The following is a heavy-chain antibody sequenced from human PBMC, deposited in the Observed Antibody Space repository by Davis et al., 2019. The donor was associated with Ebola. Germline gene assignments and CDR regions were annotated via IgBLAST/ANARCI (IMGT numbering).Heavy chain of an antibody. CDR2: ISYDGSNK. V-gene: IGHV3-30-3*01. CDR1: GFTFSSYA. J-gene: IGHJ3*02. D-gene: IGHD1-26*01. CDR3: ARRYSGSYYNAFDI. Sequence: GGSLRLSCAASGFTFSSYAMHWVRQAPGKGLEWVAVISYDGSNKYYADSVKGRFTISRDNSKNTLYLQMNSLRAEDTAVYYCARRYSGSYYNAFDIWGQGTMVTVSS.